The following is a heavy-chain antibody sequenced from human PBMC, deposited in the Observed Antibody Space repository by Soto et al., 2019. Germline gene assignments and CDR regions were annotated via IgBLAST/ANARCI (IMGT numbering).Heavy chain of an antibody. CDR1: GFTFSSYG. V-gene: IGHV3-33*01. CDR3: ASQTRRIAAAGDYYYGMDV. J-gene: IGHJ6*02. CDR2: IWYDGSNK. Sequence: PGGSLRLSCAASGFTFSSYGMHWVRQAPGKGLEWVAVIWYDGSNKYYADSVKGRFTISRDNSKNTLYLQMNSLRAEDTAVYYCASQTRRIAAAGDYYYGMDVWGQGTTVTV. D-gene: IGHD6-13*01.